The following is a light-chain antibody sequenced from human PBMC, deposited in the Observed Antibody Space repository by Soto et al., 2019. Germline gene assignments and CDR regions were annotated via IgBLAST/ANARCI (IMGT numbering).Light chain of an antibody. CDR1: PSITRK. J-gene: IGKJ1*01. V-gene: IGKV3-15*01. CDR2: GAS. Sequence: IVLTQSPATLSLSPGERATLSCIASPSITRKLAWYQQSPGQAPRLLIYGASTRATGIPARFSGSGSGTELTLTINSLQSEDFAAYYCQQYNNWPMWTFGQGTKVDIK. CDR3: QQYNNWPMWT.